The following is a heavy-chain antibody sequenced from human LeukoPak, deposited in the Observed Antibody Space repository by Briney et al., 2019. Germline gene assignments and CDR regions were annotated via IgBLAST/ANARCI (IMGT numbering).Heavy chain of an antibody. CDR2: ISAYNGNT. CDR3: ARDLRTAVAGNWFDP. V-gene: IGHV1-18*01. D-gene: IGHD6-19*01. J-gene: IGHJ5*02. Sequence: ASVKVSCKASGYTFTIYDISWVRQAPGQGLEWMGWISAYNGNTNYAQKFQGRVTMTTDTSTSTAYMELRSLRSDDTAVYYCARDLRTAVAGNWFDPWSQGTLVTVSS. CDR1: GYTFTIYD.